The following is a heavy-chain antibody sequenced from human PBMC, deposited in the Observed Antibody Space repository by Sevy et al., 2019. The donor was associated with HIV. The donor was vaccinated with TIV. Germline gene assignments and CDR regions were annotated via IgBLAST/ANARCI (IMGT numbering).Heavy chain of an antibody. CDR2: ISTHNGDI. V-gene: IGHV1-18*01. Sequence: ASVKVSCKDSGYTFTTYGISWVRQAPGQGLEWMGWISTHNGDINYAQKLQGRVTMTTDTSTSTAYMELRSLRSDDTAVYYCARRIYYDSSAYYWWFDPWGQGTLVTVSS. D-gene: IGHD3-22*01. CDR1: GYTFTTYG. J-gene: IGHJ5*02. CDR3: ARRIYYDSSAYYWWFDP.